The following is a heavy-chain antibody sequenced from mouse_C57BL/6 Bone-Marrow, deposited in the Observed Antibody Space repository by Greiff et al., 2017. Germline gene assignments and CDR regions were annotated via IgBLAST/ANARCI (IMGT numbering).Heavy chain of an antibody. CDR2: IDPSDSYT. CDR1: GYTFTSYW. CDR3: ARSGAAQATSYVDY. J-gene: IGHJ2*01. V-gene: IGHV1-69*01. D-gene: IGHD3-2*02. Sequence: VQLQQPGAELVMPGASVKLSCKASGYTFTSYWMHWVKQRPGQGLEWIGEIDPSDSYTNYNQKFKGKSTLTVDKSSSTAYMQLSSLTSEDSAVYYCARSGAAQATSYVDYWGQGTTLTVSS.